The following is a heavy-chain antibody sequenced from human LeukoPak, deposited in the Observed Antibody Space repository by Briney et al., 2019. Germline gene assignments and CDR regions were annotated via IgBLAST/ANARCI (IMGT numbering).Heavy chain of an antibody. CDR2: IYYSGST. CDR3: ARPAHDYGNAFDI. D-gene: IGHD4-17*01. CDR1: GGSISSYY. V-gene: IGHV4-59*01. Sequence: SETLSLTCTVSGGSISSYYWSWIRQPPGKGLEGIGYIYYSGSTNYNPSLKSRVTISVDTSKNQFSLKLSSVTAADTAVYYCARPAHDYGNAFDIWGQGTMVTVSS. J-gene: IGHJ3*02.